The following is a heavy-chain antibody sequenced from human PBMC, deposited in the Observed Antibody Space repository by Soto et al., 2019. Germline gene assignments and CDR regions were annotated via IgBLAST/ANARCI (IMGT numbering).Heavy chain of an antibody. D-gene: IGHD2-2*01. CDR3: ARCSSTSCLDY. CDR1: GGSFSGYY. CDR2: INHSGST. J-gene: IGHJ4*02. V-gene: IGHV4-34*01. Sequence: PSETLSLTYAVYGGSFSGYYWSWIRQPPGKGLEWIGEINHSGSTNYNPSLKSRVTISVDTSKNQFSLKLSSVTAADTAVYYCARCSSTSCLDYWGQGTLVTVSS.